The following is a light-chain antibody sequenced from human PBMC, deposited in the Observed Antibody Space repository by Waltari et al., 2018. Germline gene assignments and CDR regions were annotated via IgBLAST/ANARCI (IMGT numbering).Light chain of an antibody. CDR1: SSDVVTYKF. J-gene: IGLJ3*02. V-gene: IGLV2-23*02. CDR3: CSYVTGDTWV. CDR2: EIN. Sequence: QSALTQPASVSGSPGQSITISCTGSSSDVVTYKFFSWSQQHPGKAPKLMIYEINQRPSGISNRFSGSKFGNTAVLTISGLQTDDEADYYCCSYVTGDTWVFGGGTRVAVL.